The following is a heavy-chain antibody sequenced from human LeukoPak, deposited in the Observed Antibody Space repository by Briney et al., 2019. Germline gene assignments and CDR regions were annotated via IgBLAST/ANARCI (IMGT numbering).Heavy chain of an antibody. V-gene: IGHV4-59*01. D-gene: IGHD6-6*01. CDR2: IYYSGST. CDR1: GGSISSYY. CDR3: ARVPGLLIAARPRYYYYMDV. Sequence: PSETLSLTCTVSGGSISSYYWSWIGQPPGKGLEWIGYIYYSGSTNYNPSLKSRVTISVDTSKNQFSLKLSSVTAADTAVYYCARVPGLLIAARPRYYYYMDVWGKGTTVTVSS. J-gene: IGHJ6*03.